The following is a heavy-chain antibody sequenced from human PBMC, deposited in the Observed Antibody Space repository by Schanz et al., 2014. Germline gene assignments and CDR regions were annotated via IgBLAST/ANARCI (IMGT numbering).Heavy chain of an antibody. CDR1: GYTFTSYG. D-gene: IGHD3-3*01. Sequence: QVQLVQSGAEVKKPGASVKVSCKASGYTFTSYGISWVRQAPGQGLEWMGWISAYNGNTKYPQKLQARVTMTTDTSTSTAYMELRSLRSDDTAVYYCARSAGRDFWSGYYTRFDYWGQGTLVTVSS. V-gene: IGHV1-18*01. J-gene: IGHJ4*02. CDR2: ISAYNGNT. CDR3: ARSAGRDFWSGYYTRFDY.